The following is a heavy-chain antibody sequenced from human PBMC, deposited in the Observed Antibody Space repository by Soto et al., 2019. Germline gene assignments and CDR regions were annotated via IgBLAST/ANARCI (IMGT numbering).Heavy chain of an antibody. J-gene: IGHJ6*02. Sequence: GGSLRLSCAASGFTFSSYSMNWVRQAPGKGLEWVSSISSSSSYIYYADSVKGRFTISRDNAKNSLYLQMNSLRDEDTAVYYCARDLHGSGSYYNLGSRHGMDVWGQGTTVTVSS. V-gene: IGHV3-21*01. CDR3: ARDLHGSGSYYNLGSRHGMDV. CDR1: GFTFSSYS. D-gene: IGHD3-10*01. CDR2: ISSSSSYI.